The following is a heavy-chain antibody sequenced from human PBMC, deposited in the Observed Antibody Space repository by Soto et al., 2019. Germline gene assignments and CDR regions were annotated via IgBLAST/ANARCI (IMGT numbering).Heavy chain of an antibody. Sequence: EVQLLESGGGLVQPGGSLRLPCEASGFTFSTYTMSWVRQAPGKGLEWVSGISGTGRSTYYADSVKGRFTISRDNSKNARYLRMNSLRVEDTALYCCARFTAEGADLYSAYWGQGTPVTVSS. V-gene: IGHV3-23*01. CDR1: GFTFSTYT. D-gene: IGHD6-13*01. CDR3: ARFTAEGADLYSAY. J-gene: IGHJ4*02. CDR2: ISGTGRST.